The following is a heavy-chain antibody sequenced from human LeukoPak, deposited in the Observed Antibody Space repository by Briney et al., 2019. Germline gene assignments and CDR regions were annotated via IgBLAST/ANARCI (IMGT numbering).Heavy chain of an antibody. V-gene: IGHV3-23*01. CDR2: ISASAGFT. Sequence: GGSLRLSCTASAFSFSIYAMSWVRQAPGEGLEWVSGISASAGFTYYADSVKGRFTISRDNSKSTLYLQMNSLRAEDTAVYYCAKSPDGYKPYYYDHWGQGTLVSVSS. CDR1: AFSFSIYA. J-gene: IGHJ5*02. CDR3: AKSPDGYKPYYYDH. D-gene: IGHD5-24*01.